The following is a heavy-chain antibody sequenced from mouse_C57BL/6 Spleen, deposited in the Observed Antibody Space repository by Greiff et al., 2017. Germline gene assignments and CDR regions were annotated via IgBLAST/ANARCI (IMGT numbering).Heavy chain of an antibody. CDR3: ARRGESYWYFDV. CDR1: GYTFTSYW. CDR2: IDPSDSYT. J-gene: IGHJ1*03. V-gene: IGHV1-69*01. Sequence: QVQLQQPGAELVMPGASVKLSCKASGYTFTSYWMHWVKQRPGQGLAWLGEIDPSDSYTNYNQKFKGKSTLTVDKSSSTAYMQLSSLTSEDSAVYYCARRGESYWYFDVWGTGTTVTVSS.